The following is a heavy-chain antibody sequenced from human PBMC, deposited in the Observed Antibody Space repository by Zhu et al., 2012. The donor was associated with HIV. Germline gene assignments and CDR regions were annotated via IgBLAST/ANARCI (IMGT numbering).Heavy chain of an antibody. D-gene: IGHD1-14*01. V-gene: IGHV4-38-2*01. CDR2: IYHSGST. CDR1: GYSISSGYY. CDR3: ARLNRDGAIGRY. Sequence: QVQLQESGPGLVKPSGTLSLTCAVSGYSISSGYYWGWIRQPPGKGLEWIGSIYHSGSTYYNPSLKSRVTISVDTSKNQFSLKLSSVTAADTAVYYCARLNRDGAIGRYWGQGTLVTVSS. J-gene: IGHJ4*02.